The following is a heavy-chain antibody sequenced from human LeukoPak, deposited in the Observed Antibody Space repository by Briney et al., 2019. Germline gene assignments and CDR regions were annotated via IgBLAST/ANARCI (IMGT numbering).Heavy chain of an antibody. CDR1: GYTFTSYG. CDR3: ASSPTSYYYYYGMDV. Sequence: GASVKVSCKASGYTFTSYGISWVRQAPGQGLEWMGWISAYNGNTNYAQKLQGRVTMTTDTSTSTAYIELRSLRSDDTAVYYCASSPTSYYYYYGMDVWGQGTTVTVSS. CDR2: ISAYNGNT. J-gene: IGHJ6*02. V-gene: IGHV1-18*01.